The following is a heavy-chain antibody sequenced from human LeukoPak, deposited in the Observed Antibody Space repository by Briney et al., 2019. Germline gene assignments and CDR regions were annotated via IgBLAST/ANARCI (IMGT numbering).Heavy chain of an antibody. D-gene: IGHD6-13*01. CDR3: ARDPPIAAAGHFDY. J-gene: IGHJ4*02. Sequence: ASVKVSCKASGYTFTSYGISWVRQAPGQGLEWMGWISAYNGNTNYAQKLQGRVTMATDTSTSTAYMELRSLGSDDTAVYYCARDPPIAAAGHFDYWGQGTLVTVSS. V-gene: IGHV1-18*01. CDR1: GYTFTSYG. CDR2: ISAYNGNT.